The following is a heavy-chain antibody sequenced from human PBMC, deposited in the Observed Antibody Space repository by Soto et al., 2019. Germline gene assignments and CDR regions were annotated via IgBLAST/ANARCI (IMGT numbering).Heavy chain of an antibody. V-gene: IGHV4-39*01. CDR3: ARIDGSGSYYKVYYYYYMDV. CDR2: IYYSGST. CDR1: GGSISSSSYY. J-gene: IGHJ6*03. Sequence: PSETLSLTCTVSGGSISSSSYYWGWIRQPPGKGLEWIGSIYYSGSTYYNPSLKSRVTISVDTSKNQFSLKLSSVTAADTAVYYCARIDGSGSYYKVYYYYYMDVWGKGTTVTVSS. D-gene: IGHD3-10*01.